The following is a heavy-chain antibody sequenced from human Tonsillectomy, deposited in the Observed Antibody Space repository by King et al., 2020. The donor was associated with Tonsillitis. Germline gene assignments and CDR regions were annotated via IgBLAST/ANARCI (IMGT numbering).Heavy chain of an antibody. V-gene: IGHV3-33*01. CDR1: GFTFSIYG. D-gene: IGHD2-2*01. CDR3: ARGSGVPAPAAFDI. CDR2: IWDDGRNK. Sequence: VQLVESGGGVVQPGRSLRLSCAASGFTFSIYGMHWVRPAPGKGLEWVAVIWDDGRNKYYVVSVKGRFTISRDNSKNTLYLQMNSLRAEDTAVYYCARGSGVPAPAAFDIWGQGTMVTVS. J-gene: IGHJ3*02.